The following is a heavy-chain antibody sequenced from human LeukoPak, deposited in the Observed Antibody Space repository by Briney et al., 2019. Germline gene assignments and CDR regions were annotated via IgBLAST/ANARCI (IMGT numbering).Heavy chain of an antibody. CDR2: IIPMFGTA. J-gene: IGHJ6*02. CDR3: VRHNHMDV. CDR1: GGTFSSYA. V-gene: IGHV1-69*13. Sequence: SVKVSCKASGGTFSSYAWVRQAPGQGLEWMGGIIPMFGTAKYAQKFQGRVTITADESTSTAYMELSSLRSEDTAVYYCVRHNHMDVWGQGTTVTVSS.